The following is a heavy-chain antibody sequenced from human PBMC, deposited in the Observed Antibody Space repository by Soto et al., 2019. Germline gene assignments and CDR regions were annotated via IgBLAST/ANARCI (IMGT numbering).Heavy chain of an antibody. CDR1: GYAFTGYY. J-gene: IGHJ4*02. D-gene: IGHD5-18*01. Sequence: ASVKVSCKSSGYAFTGYYIHWVRQAPGQGLEWMGWINPNSGDTNYAQKFQGRVTMTRDTSFSTAYMELSSLRSDDTAVYYCATRYSYVHFWGKGTLVKVYS. CDR3: ATRYSYVHF. CDR2: INPNSGDT. V-gene: IGHV1-2*02.